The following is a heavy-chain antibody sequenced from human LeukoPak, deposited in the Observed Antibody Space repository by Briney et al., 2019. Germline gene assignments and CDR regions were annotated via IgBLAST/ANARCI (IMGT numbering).Heavy chain of an antibody. CDR1: GYTFTGYY. Sequence: ASVKVSCKASGYTFTGYYMHWVRQAPGQGLEWMGRINPNSGGTNYAQKFQGRVTMTRDTSISTAYMELSRLRSDDTAVYYCARGPLRAVRVAYGSGSYYTYWGQGTLVTVSS. J-gene: IGHJ4*02. V-gene: IGHV1-2*06. CDR3: ARGPLRAVRVAYGSGSYYTY. CDR2: INPNSGGT. D-gene: IGHD3-10*01.